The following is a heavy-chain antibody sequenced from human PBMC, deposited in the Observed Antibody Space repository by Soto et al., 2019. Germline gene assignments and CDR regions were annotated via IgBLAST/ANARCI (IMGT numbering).Heavy chain of an antibody. V-gene: IGHV1-18*01. CDR3: ARDNGLGGFDY. J-gene: IGHJ4*02. CDR2: TSAYNGNT. Sequence: QVQLVQSGAEVKKPGASVKVSCKASGYIFTSYGISWVRQAPGQGLEWLGWTSAYNGNTNYAQKLQGRVTMTTDTSTSTADKELRSLRSDDTAVYYCARDNGLGGFDYWGQGTLVTVSS. D-gene: IGHD2-15*01. CDR1: GYIFTSYG.